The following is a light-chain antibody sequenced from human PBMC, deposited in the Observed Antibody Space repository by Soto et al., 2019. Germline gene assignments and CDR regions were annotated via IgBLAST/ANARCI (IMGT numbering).Light chain of an antibody. Sequence: DIQMTQSPSTLSASVGDRVTITCRASQSIGDWLAWYQQKPGKAPKVLIYKASRLESGVPSRFSGSGSGTEFTLTISSLQPDDFATYYCQQYNNYSWTCGQGTKVEIK. V-gene: IGKV1-5*03. CDR3: QQYNNYSWT. CDR1: QSIGDW. J-gene: IGKJ1*01. CDR2: KAS.